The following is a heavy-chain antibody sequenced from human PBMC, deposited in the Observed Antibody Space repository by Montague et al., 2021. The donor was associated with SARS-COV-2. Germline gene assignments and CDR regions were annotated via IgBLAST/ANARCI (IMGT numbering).Heavy chain of an antibody. J-gene: IGHJ6*02. CDR1: GGSFSGYY. CDR3: ARVRAVPAAMRIFTLGRSYYGMDV. Sequence: SETRSLTCAVYGGSFSGYYWSWIRQPPGKGLEWIGEINHSGSTXXXPSXXXRVTISVDTSKSQFSLNMSSVTAADTAVYYCARVRAVPAAMRIFTLGRSYYGMDVWGQGTTVTVSS. V-gene: IGHV4-34*01. CDR2: INHSGST. D-gene: IGHD2-2*01.